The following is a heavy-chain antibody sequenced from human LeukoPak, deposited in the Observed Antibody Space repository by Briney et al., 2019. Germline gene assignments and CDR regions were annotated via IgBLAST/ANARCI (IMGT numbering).Heavy chain of an antibody. CDR2: IYTSGST. J-gene: IGHJ3*02. D-gene: IGHD2-2*01. CDR1: GGSISSYY. Sequence: PSETLSLTCTVSGGSISSYYWSWIRQPAGKGLEWIGRIYTSGSTNYNPSLKSRVTISVDRSKNQFSLKLSSVTAADTAVYYCARDTPKGYRSSTSCYYAFDIWGQGTMVTVSS. CDR3: ARDTPKGYRSSTSCYYAFDI. V-gene: IGHV4-4*07.